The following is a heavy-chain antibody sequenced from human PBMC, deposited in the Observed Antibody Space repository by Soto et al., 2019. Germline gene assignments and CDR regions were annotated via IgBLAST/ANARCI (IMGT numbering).Heavy chain of an antibody. CDR2: IYYSGST. Sequence: SETLSLTCTVSGGSISSSSYYWGWIRQAPGKGLEWIGSIYYSGSTYYNPSLKSRVTISVDTSKNQFSLKLSSVTAADTAVYYFAGHLTDYDFWRGPWFYYMDVGGKGTTVTVSS. V-gene: IGHV4-39*01. CDR1: GGSISSSSYY. J-gene: IGHJ6*03. CDR3: AGHLTDYDFWRGPWFYYMDV. D-gene: IGHD3-3*01.